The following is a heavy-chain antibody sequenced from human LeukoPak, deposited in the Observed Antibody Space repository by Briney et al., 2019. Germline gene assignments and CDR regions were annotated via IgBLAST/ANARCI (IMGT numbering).Heavy chain of an antibody. CDR3: ARAGRPFGVVPRGPMDV. D-gene: IGHD3-3*01. V-gene: IGHV1-46*01. CDR2: INPSGGST. Sequence: ASVKVSCKASGYTFTSYYMHWVRQAPGQGLEWMGIINPSGGSTSYAKKFQGRVTMTSDTSTSTAYMELSSLRSEDTAVYYCARAGRPFGVVPRGPMDVWGQGTTVTVSS. CDR1: GYTFTSYY. J-gene: IGHJ6*01.